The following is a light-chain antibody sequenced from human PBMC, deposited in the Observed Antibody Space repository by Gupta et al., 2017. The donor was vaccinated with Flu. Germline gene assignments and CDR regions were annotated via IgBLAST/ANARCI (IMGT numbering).Light chain of an antibody. V-gene: IGLV1-51*01. CDR2: SND. J-gene: IGLJ1*01. Sequence: QSVLTQSPSVSGAPGQKVTISCSGTSSNIGGNYVSWYLQLPGTAPKLLIFSNDKRPSGIPDRFSASKSGASATLDITGLQTGDEADYYCGVWDSSLTTFVFGAGTKVTVL. CDR1: SSNIGGNY. CDR3: GVWDSSLTTFV.